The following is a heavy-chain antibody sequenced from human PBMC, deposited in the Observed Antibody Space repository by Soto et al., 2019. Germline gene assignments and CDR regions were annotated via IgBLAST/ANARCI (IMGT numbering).Heavy chain of an antibody. CDR2: INPNSGGT. Sequence: ASVKVSCKASGYTFSGFYMHWVRQAPGQGLEWMGWINPNSGGTKSAEKFQGRVTMTRDTSISTAYMELSGLTSDDTAVYYCASAAVTGTAGLDFWGQGTQVTV. J-gene: IGHJ4*02. D-gene: IGHD6-19*01. CDR1: GYTFSGFY. CDR3: ASAAVTGTAGLDF. V-gene: IGHV1-2*02.